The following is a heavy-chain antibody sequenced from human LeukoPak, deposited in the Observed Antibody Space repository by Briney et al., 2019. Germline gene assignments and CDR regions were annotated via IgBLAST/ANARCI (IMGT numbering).Heavy chain of an antibody. V-gene: IGHV3-13*01. J-gene: IGHJ4*02. CDR2: IGTAGDT. CDR1: GFTFSSYD. Sequence: GGSLRLSCAASGFTFSSYDMHRVRQATGKGLEWVSAIGTAGDTYYPGSVKGRFTISRENAKNSLYLQMNSLRAGDTAVYYCARGRNGYYFDYWGQGTLVTVSS. D-gene: IGHD3-16*01. CDR3: ARGRNGYYFDY.